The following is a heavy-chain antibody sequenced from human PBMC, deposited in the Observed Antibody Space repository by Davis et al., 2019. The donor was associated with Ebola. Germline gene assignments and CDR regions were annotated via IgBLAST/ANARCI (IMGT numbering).Heavy chain of an antibody. CDR1: GYTFKNSA. CDR2: LSAYTGNT. V-gene: IGHV1-18*01. J-gene: IGHJ3*02. Sequence: SVKVPCKPSGYTFKNSAISWARHAPRQGLEWMGWLSAYTGNTPNAQIPQGRVTMITDTSTCTAYMELRSLRSEDTALYYCATPGGQDSGYDVCDIWGQGTMVTVSS. D-gene: IGHD5-12*01. CDR3: ATPGGQDSGYDVCDI.